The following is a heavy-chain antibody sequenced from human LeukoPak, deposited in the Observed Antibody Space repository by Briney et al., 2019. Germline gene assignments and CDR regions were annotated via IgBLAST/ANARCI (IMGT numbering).Heavy chain of an antibody. Sequence: GGSLRLSCAASVFTFSSYSTNWARHAPGKGLEWVSSISSSSSYIYYADSVKGRFTISRDNAKNTLYLQMYSVRAEDTAVYYCARGYADVWGKGTTVTVSS. J-gene: IGHJ6*04. CDR3: ARGYADV. V-gene: IGHV3-21*01. CDR1: VFTFSSYS. D-gene: IGHD3-16*01. CDR2: ISSSSSYI.